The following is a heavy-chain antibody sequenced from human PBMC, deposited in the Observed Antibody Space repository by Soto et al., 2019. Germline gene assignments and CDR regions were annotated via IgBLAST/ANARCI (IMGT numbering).Heavy chain of an antibody. CDR2: IYYSGST. J-gene: IGHJ5*02. CDR1: GGSISSYY. D-gene: IGHD3-22*01. Sequence: QVQLQESGPGLVKPSETLSLTCTVSGGSISSYYWSWIRQPPGKGLEWIGYIYYSGSTNYNPSLKSRVTISVDTSKNQFSLKLSSVTAADTAVYYCAIRGLFNWFDPWGQGTLVTVSS. CDR3: AIRGLFNWFDP. V-gene: IGHV4-59*08.